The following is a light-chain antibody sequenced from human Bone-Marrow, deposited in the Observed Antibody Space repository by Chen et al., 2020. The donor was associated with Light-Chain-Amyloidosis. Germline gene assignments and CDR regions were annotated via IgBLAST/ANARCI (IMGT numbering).Light chain of an antibody. J-gene: IGLJ2*01. CDR3: QSADSSGTYEVK. CDR1: DLPTKY. CDR2: RDT. Sequence: SYELTQPPSVSVSQGQTARITCSGDDLPTKYAYWYQQKPGQAPVLVIHRDTERPSGISERFSGSSSGTTATLTISGVQAEDEADYHCQSADSSGTYEVKFGGGTKLTVL. V-gene: IGLV3-25*03.